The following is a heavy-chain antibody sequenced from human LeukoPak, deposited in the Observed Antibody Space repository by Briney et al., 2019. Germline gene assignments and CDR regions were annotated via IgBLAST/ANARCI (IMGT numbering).Heavy chain of an antibody. CDR1: GYSISSGYY. Sequence: SETLSLTCTVSGYSISSGYYWGWIRQPPGKGLGWIGSIYHSGSTYYNPSLKSRVTISVDTSKNKFSLKLSSVTAADTAVYYCARRNYGSGRSPSYFDYWGQGTLVTVSS. CDR2: IYHSGST. D-gene: IGHD3-10*01. J-gene: IGHJ4*02. CDR3: ARRNYGSGRSPSYFDY. V-gene: IGHV4-38-2*02.